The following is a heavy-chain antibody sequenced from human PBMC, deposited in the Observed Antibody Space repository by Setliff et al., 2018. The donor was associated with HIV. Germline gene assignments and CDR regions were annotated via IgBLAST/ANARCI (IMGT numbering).Heavy chain of an antibody. Sequence: SETLSLTCTVSGGSIKSSSDYWGWIRQPPGKGLEWIGTIYYSGSIYYNPSLKSRVTISVDTSKNQFSLKLSSVTAADTTVYYCARHSGLGGYYSPFDYWGPGTLVTVSS. CDR2: IYYSGSI. J-gene: IGHJ4*02. V-gene: IGHV4-39*01. D-gene: IGHD3-22*01. CDR3: ARHSGLGGYYSPFDY. CDR1: GGSIKSSSDY.